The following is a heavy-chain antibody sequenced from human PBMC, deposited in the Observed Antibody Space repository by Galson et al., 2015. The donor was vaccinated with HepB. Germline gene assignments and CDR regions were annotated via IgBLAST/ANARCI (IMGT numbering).Heavy chain of an antibody. V-gene: IGHV4-31*03. Sequence: LSLTCTVSGGSISSGNYFWSWIRQHPGKGLEWIGYIYYSGTAYYNPSLESRVTLSVDTSKNQFSLKLSSVTAADTAVYYCAREVIVVGESDAFDIWGQGTKVTVSS. CDR2: IYYSGTA. CDR3: AREVIVVGESDAFDI. D-gene: IGHD2-2*01. CDR1: GGSISSGNYF. J-gene: IGHJ3*02.